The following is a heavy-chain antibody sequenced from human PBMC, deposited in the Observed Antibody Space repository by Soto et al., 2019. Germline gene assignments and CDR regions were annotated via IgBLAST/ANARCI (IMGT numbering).Heavy chain of an antibody. Sequence: LRLSCAASGFIFSNYNMNWVRQAPGRGLEWVSSISSGSRSIRYADSVRGRFTMSRDNARTSLYLQMNTLRAEDTAVYFCARLSGSYDFDYWGQGTLVTVSS. J-gene: IGHJ4*02. V-gene: IGHV3-21*01. D-gene: IGHD6-19*01. CDR1: GFIFSNYN. CDR2: ISSGSRSI. CDR3: ARLSGSYDFDY.